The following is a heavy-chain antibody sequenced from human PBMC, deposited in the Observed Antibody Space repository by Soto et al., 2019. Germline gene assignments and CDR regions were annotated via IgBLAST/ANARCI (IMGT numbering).Heavy chain of an antibody. CDR2: IIPIFGTA. Sequence: ASVKVSCKASGGTFSSYAISWVRQAPGQGLEWMGGIIPIFGTANYAQKFQGRVTITADESTSTAYMELSSLRSEDTAVYYCASGGNTVTTFDYWGQGTLVTVSS. CDR1: GGTFSSYA. J-gene: IGHJ4*02. CDR3: ASGGNTVTTFDY. D-gene: IGHD4-17*01. V-gene: IGHV1-69*13.